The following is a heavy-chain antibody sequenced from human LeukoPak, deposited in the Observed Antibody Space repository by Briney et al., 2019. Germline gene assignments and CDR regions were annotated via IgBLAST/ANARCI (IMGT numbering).Heavy chain of an antibody. V-gene: IGHV1-2*02. CDR1: GYTFTGYY. D-gene: IGHD3-16*02. Sequence: ASVKVSCKASGYTFTGYYMHWVRQAPGQGLEWMGWINPNSGGTNYAQKFQGRVTMTRDTSISTAYMELSRLRSDDTAMYYCARVGYDYVWGSYRVDYWGQGTLVTVSS. CDR2: INPNSGGT. J-gene: IGHJ4*02. CDR3: ARVGYDYVWGSYRVDY.